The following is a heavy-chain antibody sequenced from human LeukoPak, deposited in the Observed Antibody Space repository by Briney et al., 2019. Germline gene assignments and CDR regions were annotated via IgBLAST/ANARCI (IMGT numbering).Heavy chain of an antibody. Sequence: SETLSLTCAVYGGFFSVYFWSWIRQPPGKGLEWIGEINHSGSTNYSPSLKSRVTISVDTSKNQFSLKLSSVTAADTAVYYCAGRTVRRDYWGQGTLVTVSS. J-gene: IGHJ4*02. CDR1: GGFFSVYF. CDR3: AGRTVRRDY. CDR2: INHSGST. V-gene: IGHV4-34*01. D-gene: IGHD4-17*01.